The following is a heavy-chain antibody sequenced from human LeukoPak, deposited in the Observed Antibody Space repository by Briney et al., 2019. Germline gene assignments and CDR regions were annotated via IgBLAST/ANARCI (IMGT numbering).Heavy chain of an antibody. D-gene: IGHD3-16*01. V-gene: IGHV3-48*04. CDR2: ISGSGNII. J-gene: IGHJ3*01. CDR3: ARDDYDYVWGS. Sequence: PGGSLRLSCAASGFTFSSYSMNWVRQAPGKGLEWVSYISGSGNIIYYGDSVKGRFTISRDNAKNSLYLQMNSLRAEDTAVYYCARDDYDYVWGSWGQGTMVTVSS. CDR1: GFTFSSYS.